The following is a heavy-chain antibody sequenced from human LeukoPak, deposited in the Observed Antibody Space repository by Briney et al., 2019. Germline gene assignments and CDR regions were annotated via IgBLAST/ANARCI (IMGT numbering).Heavy chain of an antibody. D-gene: IGHD6-6*01. CDR2: MNPNSGNT. CDR3: ATYEAARPLGGWFDP. J-gene: IGHJ5*02. Sequence: GASVKVSCKASGYTFTSYDINWVRQATGQGLEWMGWMNPNSGNTGYAQKFQGRVTMTRNTSISTAYMELSSLRSEDTAVYYCATYEAARPLGGWFDPWGQGTLVTVSS. CDR1: GYTFTSYD. V-gene: IGHV1-8*01.